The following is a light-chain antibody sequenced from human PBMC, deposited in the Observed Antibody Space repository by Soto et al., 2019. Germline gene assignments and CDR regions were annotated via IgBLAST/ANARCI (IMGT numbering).Light chain of an antibody. CDR1: SSDVGGYNY. V-gene: IGLV2-14*01. J-gene: IGLJ1*01. CDR3: SSYTRINTLV. Sequence: QSALTQPASVSGSPGQSITISCTGTSSDVGGYNYVSWYQQHPGKAPKLMIYDVTVRPSGVSNRFSGSKSGNTASLTISGLQAEDEADYSCSSYTRINTLVFGTGTKLTVL. CDR2: DVT.